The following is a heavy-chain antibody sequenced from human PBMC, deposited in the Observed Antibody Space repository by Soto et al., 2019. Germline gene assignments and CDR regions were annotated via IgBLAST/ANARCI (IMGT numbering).Heavy chain of an antibody. V-gene: IGHV1-58*01. CDR1: GFTFTSSA. J-gene: IGHJ6*02. D-gene: IGHD6-6*01. CDR2: IVVGSGNT. Sequence: ASVKVSCKVSGFTFTSSAVQWVRQARGQRLEWIGWIVVGSGNTNYAQKFQERVTITRDMSTSTAYMELSSLRSEDTAVYYCAAEGLYSSSSSDYYYYYGMDVWGQGTTVTVSS. CDR3: AAEGLYSSSSSDYYYYYGMDV.